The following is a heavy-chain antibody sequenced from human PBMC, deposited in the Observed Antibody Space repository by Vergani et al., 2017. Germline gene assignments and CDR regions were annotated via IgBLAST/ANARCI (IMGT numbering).Heavy chain of an antibody. Sequence: QLQLQESGPGLVKPSETLSLTCTVSGGSISSSSYYWGWLRQPXGKGLEWIGSIYYSGSTYYNPSLKSRVTISVDTSKNQCSLKLSSVTAADTAVYYCARSNYYYDSSGYYLEAAFDIWGQGTMVTVSS. CDR3: ARSNYYYDSSGYYLEAAFDI. J-gene: IGHJ3*02. D-gene: IGHD3-22*01. V-gene: IGHV4-39*01. CDR2: IYYSGST. CDR1: GGSISSSSYY.